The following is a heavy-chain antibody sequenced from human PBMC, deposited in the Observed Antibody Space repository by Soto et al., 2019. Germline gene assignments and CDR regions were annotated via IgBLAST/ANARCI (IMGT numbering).Heavy chain of an antibody. Sequence: QVQLQESGPGLVKPSQTLSLTCTVSGCSISSGGYYWSWIRQHPGNGLEWIGYIYYSGSTYYNPSLKSRVTISVDTSMNEFSLKLSSVTAADTGVYYWARSFGVAAAGPFDYWGQGTLVTVSS. D-gene: IGHD6-13*01. V-gene: IGHV4-31*03. CDR1: GCSISSGGYY. CDR2: IYYSGST. J-gene: IGHJ4*02. CDR3: ARSFGVAAAGPFDY.